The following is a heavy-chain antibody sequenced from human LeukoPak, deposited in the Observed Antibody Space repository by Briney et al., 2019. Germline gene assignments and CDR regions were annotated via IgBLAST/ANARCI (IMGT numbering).Heavy chain of an antibody. CDR1: GFTFNNAW. CDR2: IRSKTDGGTT. J-gene: IGHJ4*02. CDR3: TTGASDILTGYYTGSNYYFDY. Sequence: GGSLRLSCAASGFTFNNAWMSWVRQAPGKGLKWVGRIRSKTDGGTTDYAAPVKGRFTISRDDSKNTLYLQMNSLKTEDTAVYYCTTGASDILTGYYTGSNYYFDYWGQGALVTVSS. V-gene: IGHV3-15*01. D-gene: IGHD3-9*01.